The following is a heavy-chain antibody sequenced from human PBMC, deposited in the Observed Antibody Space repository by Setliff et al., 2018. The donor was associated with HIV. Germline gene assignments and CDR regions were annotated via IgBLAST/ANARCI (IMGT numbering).Heavy chain of an antibody. J-gene: IGHJ5*02. CDR3: ARHPPRGYPKNWFDP. D-gene: IGHD3-16*02. Sequence: PGESLTISCKGFGYNFNTYWIAWVRQVPGKGLEWMGIIYPIDSETKYSPSFQGQVTISVDRSISTAYLQWNNLKASYSAIYYCARHPPRGYPKNWFDPWGQGTLVTVSS. CDR2: IYPIDSET. V-gene: IGHV5-51*01. CDR1: GYNFNTYW.